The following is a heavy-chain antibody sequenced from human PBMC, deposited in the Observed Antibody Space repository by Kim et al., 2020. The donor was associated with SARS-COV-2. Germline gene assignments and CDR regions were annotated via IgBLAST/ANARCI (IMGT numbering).Heavy chain of an antibody. CDR3: ARRSITMVRGGYFDY. CDR2: ISGSGGST. V-gene: IGHV3-23*01. D-gene: IGHD3-10*01. Sequence: GGSLRLSCAASGFTFSSYAMSWVRQAPGKGLEWVSAISGSGGSTYYADSVKGRFTISRDNSKNTLYLQMNSLRAEDTAVYYCARRSITMVRGGYFDYWGQGTLVTVSS. J-gene: IGHJ4*02. CDR1: GFTFSSYA.